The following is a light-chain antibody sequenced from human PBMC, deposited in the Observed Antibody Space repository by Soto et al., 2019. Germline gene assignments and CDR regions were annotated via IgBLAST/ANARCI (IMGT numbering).Light chain of an antibody. CDR3: TSWTTSTTMI. J-gene: IGLJ2*01. V-gene: IGLV2-14*03. CDR1: SSDIGAYNF. Sequence: QSALTQPASVSGSPGQSITISCTGTSSDIGAYNFVSWYQQHPGKAPKLLLYDVNIRPAGVSNRFSGSKSGNPASLTISGVQAEDEADYYCTSWTTSTTMIFGGGTKVTVL. CDR2: DVN.